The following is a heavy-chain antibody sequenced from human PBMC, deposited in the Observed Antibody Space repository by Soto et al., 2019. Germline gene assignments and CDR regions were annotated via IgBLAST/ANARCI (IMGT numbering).Heavy chain of an antibody. CDR1: GFTFSSFG. D-gene: IGHD3-3*02. Sequence: VGSLRLSCAASGFTFSSFGMHWVRQAPGKGLEWVAVISYDGTEEKYADSVKGRATVSRDNSKNTVYLQMNRLRGDDSAIYYCAKGRFDVVTISPFDHWGQGTLVTVSS. J-gene: IGHJ4*01. CDR3: AKGRFDVVTISPFDH. CDR2: ISYDGTEE. V-gene: IGHV3-30*18.